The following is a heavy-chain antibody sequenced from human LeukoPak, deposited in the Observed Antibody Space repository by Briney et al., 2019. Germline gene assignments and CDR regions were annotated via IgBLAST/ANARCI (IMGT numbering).Heavy chain of an antibody. Sequence: SETLSLTCTVSGGSISSYYWSWIRQPPGKGLEWIGYIYYSGSTNYNPSLKSRVTISVDTSKNQFSLKLSSVTAADTAVYYCARGRAGAAYFDNWGQGTLVTVSS. CDR1: GGSISSYY. V-gene: IGHV4-59*01. D-gene: IGHD6-13*01. CDR2: IYYSGST. J-gene: IGHJ4*02. CDR3: ARGRAGAAYFDN.